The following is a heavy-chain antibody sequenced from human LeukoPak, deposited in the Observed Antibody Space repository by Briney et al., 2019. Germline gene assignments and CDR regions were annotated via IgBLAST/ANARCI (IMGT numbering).Heavy chain of an antibody. CDR3: AKDHRGYSSSGWFDP. V-gene: IGHV3-23*01. D-gene: IGHD6-13*01. Sequence: GGSLRLSCAASGFTFSSYAMSWVRQAPGKGLEWVSAISGSGGRTYYADSVKGRFTISRDNSKNTLYLQMNSLRAEDTAVYYCAKDHRGYSSSGWFDPWGQGTLVTVSS. CDR2: ISGSGGRT. J-gene: IGHJ5*02. CDR1: GFTFSSYA.